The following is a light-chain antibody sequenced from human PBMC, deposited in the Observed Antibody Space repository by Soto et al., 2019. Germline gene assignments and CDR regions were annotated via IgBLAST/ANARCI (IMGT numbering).Light chain of an antibody. CDR3: SSYTTSSTFV. CDR1: ISDIGAYNF. J-gene: IGLJ1*01. Sequence: QSALTQPASVSGSPGQSITISCTGTISDIGAYNFVSWYQQHPGKAPILMIYQVTDRPSGVSNRFSASKSGNTASLTISGLQAEDEADYYCSSYTTSSTFVFGTGTKVTVL. CDR2: QVT. V-gene: IGLV2-14*01.